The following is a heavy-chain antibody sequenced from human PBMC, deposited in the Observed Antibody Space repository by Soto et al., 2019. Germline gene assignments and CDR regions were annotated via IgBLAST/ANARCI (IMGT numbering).Heavy chain of an antibody. J-gene: IGHJ5*02. Sequence: QITLKESGPTLVKPTQTLTLTCTFSGFSLSTTGVGVGWIRQPPGKALDWLALIYWDGDKRYSPSLKSRLTTTKDTSKNQVLLTMSNMDPVDTATYHCAHRVGGQLSWGQGTLVTVSS. V-gene: IGHV2-5*02. CDR3: AHRVGGQLS. CDR2: IYWDGDK. CDR1: GFSLSTTGVG. D-gene: IGHD1-1*01.